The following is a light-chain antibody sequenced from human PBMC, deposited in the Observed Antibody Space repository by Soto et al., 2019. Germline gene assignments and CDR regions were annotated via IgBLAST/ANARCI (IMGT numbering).Light chain of an antibody. CDR2: SAS. Sequence: DIQMTQSPSSLSASVGDRVAITCRASQSIRTYLNWYQQKPGKAPKLLIYSASSLQSGVPSRFIGSGSGTDFTLTISSLQPEDFATYHCQQAFSTPGTFGQGTKVEIK. CDR3: QQAFSTPGT. J-gene: IGKJ1*01. CDR1: QSIRTY. V-gene: IGKV1-39*01.